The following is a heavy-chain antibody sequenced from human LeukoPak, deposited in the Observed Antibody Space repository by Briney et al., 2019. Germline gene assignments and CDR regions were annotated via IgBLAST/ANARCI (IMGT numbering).Heavy chain of an antibody. Sequence: GGSLRLSCAASGFTFSNFEMNWVRQIPGKGLEWLSFITRSSRIIYYADSVKGRFTISRDNAKNSLYLQMNSLRAEDTAVYYCARDGTETDDAFDIWGQGTMVTVSS. D-gene: IGHD4-17*01. J-gene: IGHJ3*02. V-gene: IGHV3-21*05. CDR3: ARDGTETDDAFDI. CDR2: ITRSSRII. CDR1: GFTFSNFE.